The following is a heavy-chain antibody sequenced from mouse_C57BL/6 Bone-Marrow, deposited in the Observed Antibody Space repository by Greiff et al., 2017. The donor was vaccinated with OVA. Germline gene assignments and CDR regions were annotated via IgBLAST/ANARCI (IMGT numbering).Heavy chain of an antibody. CDR2: IYPRDGST. CDR1: GYTFTDHT. V-gene: IGHV1-78*01. CDR3: ARKDRYYAMDY. Sequence: VKLMESDAELVKPGASVKISCKVSGYTFTDHTIHWMKQRPEQGLEWIGYIYPRDGSTKYNEKFKGKATLTADKSSSTAYMPLNSLTSEDSAVYFCARKDRYYAMDYWGQGTSVTVSS. J-gene: IGHJ4*01.